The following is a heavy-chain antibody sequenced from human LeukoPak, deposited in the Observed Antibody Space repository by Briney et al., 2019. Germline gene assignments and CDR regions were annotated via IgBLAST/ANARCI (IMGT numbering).Heavy chain of an antibody. CDR2: ISYDGSNK. J-gene: IGHJ6*03. V-gene: IGHV3-30-3*01. Sequence: GGSLRLSCATSGFTFSSYAMHWVRQAPGKGLEWVAVISYDGSNKYYADSVKGRFTISRDNSKNTLYLQMNSLKTEDTAVYYCTTRRVYYYYMDVWGKGTTVTVSS. CDR1: GFTFSSYA. CDR3: TTRRVYYYYMDV. D-gene: IGHD1-14*01.